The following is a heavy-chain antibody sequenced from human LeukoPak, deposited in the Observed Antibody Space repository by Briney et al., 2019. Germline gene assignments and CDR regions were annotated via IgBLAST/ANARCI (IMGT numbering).Heavy chain of an antibody. CDR3: ARGRGMFDY. V-gene: IGHV3-21*01. CDR2: ISSSSSYI. CDR1: GFTFSNYA. D-gene: IGHD3-16*01. J-gene: IGHJ4*02. Sequence: GGSLRLSCAASGFTFSNYAMSWVRQAPGKGLEWVSSISSSSSYIYYADSVKGRFTISRDNAKNSLYLQMNSLRAEDTAVYYCARGRGMFDYWGQGTLVTVSS.